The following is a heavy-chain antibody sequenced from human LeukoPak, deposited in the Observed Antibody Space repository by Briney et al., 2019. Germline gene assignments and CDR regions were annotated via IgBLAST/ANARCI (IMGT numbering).Heavy chain of an antibody. J-gene: IGHJ4*02. CDR2: IKEDGSEE. CDR3: ARDKVVGATYFDY. V-gene: IGHV3-7*01. D-gene: IGHD1-26*01. Sequence: GGSLRLSCAASGFTVSSNYMTWVRQAPGKGLEWVANIKEDGSEEHYVDSVKGRFTISRDNAKNSLYLQMNNLRAGDTAVYYCARDKVVGATYFDYWGQGTLVTASS. CDR1: GFTVSSNY.